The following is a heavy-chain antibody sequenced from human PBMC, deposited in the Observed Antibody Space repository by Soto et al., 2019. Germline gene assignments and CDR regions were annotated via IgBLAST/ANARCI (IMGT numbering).Heavy chain of an antibody. J-gene: IGHJ4*02. CDR1: GFSFSSYS. CDR2: ITASGTYI. D-gene: IGHD4-17*01. Sequence: GGSLRLSCAASGFSFSSYSMNWVRQAPGKGLEWVSSITASGTYIYNADSVKGRFTISRDNAKNSLYLQMNSLRAEDTAVYYCARDRADYGDYEGNDFWGQGTLVTVSS. CDR3: ARDRADYGDYEGNDF. V-gene: IGHV3-21*01.